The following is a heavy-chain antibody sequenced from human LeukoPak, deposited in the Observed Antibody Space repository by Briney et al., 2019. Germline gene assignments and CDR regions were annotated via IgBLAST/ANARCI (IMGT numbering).Heavy chain of an antibody. J-gene: IGHJ5*02. D-gene: IGHD6-25*01. CDR2: IHQTGST. Sequence: SETLSLTFAVSGGSISSSHWWSWVRQPPGKGLEWIGEIHQTGSTNYNPSLRSRGSISLDKAKNQFTLNLNSVTAADTAVYYCASSDYYRLDLWGQGILVTVSS. V-gene: IGHV4-4*02. CDR1: GGSISSSHW. CDR3: ASSDYYRLDL.